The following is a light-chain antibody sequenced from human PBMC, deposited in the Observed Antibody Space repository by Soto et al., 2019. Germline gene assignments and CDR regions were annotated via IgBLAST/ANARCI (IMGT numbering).Light chain of an antibody. Sequence: DIQMTQSPSSLSASVGDRVTITCRASQGISSYLAWYQQKPGKVPKLLIYAASTLQSGVPSRFSGSGSGTEFTLTISSLLPEDVATYYCQKYNSAPLAFGGGTKVQIK. CDR3: QKYNSAPLA. V-gene: IGKV1-27*01. CDR2: AAS. J-gene: IGKJ4*01. CDR1: QGISSY.